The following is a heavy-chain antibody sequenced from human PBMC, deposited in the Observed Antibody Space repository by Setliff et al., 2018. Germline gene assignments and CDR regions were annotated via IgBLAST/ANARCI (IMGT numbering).Heavy chain of an antibody. D-gene: IGHD2-15*01. CDR1: GFTFDDYA. J-gene: IGHJ4*02. CDR3: VKDTGNGGNTGLDY. CDR2: VSWDGTRT. Sequence: LRLSCSTSGFTFDDYAMHWVRQAPGKGLEWVSLVSWDGTRTNYVDSLKGRVTISRDNSKNSLFLQMNSLRVEDTALYYCVKDTGNGGNTGLDYWGQGTLVTVSS. V-gene: IGHV3-43D*04.